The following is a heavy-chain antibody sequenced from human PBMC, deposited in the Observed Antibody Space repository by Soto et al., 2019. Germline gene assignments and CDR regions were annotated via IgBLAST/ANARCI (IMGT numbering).Heavy chain of an antibody. D-gene: IGHD4-17*01. CDR1: GFIFSNYA. J-gene: IGHJ4*02. Sequence: EVQLLESGGGLVQPGGSLRLSCAVSGFIFSNYAMSWFRQAPGKGLEWVSAISTSGGSTYHADSVKGRFTMSRDKSKNTLCLQMNSLRAEDTALYFCAKAGYADRYYFDYWGQGTLVTVSS. V-gene: IGHV3-23*01. CDR3: AKAGYADRYYFDY. CDR2: ISTSGGST.